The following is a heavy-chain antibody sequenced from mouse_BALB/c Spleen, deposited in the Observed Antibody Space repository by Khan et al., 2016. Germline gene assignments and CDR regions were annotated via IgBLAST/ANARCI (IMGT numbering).Heavy chain of an antibody. D-gene: IGHD1-1*01. CDR3: ARRAYYGSVDY. Sequence: QIQLVQSGPELKKPGETVKISCKASGYTFTNYGMNWVKQAPGKGLKWMGWINTYTGEPTYADDFKGRFAISLETSASTAYLQINNLKNEDTATYFCARRAYYGSVDYWGQGTTLTVSS. J-gene: IGHJ2*01. CDR1: GYTFTNYG. V-gene: IGHV9-3-1*01. CDR2: INTYTGEP.